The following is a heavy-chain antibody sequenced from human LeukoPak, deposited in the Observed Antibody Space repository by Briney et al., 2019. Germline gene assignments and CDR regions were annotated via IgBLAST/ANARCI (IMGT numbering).Heavy chain of an antibody. J-gene: IGHJ5*02. D-gene: IGHD2-2*01. CDR2: IYYSGST. V-gene: IGHV4-59*01. CDR1: GGSISSYY. CDR3: ARETVVPAAMGNWFNP. Sequence: SETLSLTCTVSGGSISSYYWSWIRQPPGKGLEWIGYIYYSGSTNYNPSLKSRVTISVDTSKNQFSLKLSSVTAADTAVYYCARETVVPAAMGNWFNPWGQGTLVTVSS.